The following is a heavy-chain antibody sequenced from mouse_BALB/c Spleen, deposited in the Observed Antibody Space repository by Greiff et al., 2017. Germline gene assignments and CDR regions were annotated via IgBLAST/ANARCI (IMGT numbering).Heavy chain of an antibody. CDR1: GFNIKDTY. V-gene: IGHV14-3*02. CDR2: IDPANGNT. D-gene: IGHD2-14*01. Sequence: VQLQQSGAELVKPGASVKLSCTASGFNIKDTYMHWVKQRPEQGLEWIGRIDPANGNTKYDPKFQGKATITADTSSNTAYLQLSSLTSEDTAVYYCARGYYRYDEGGYAMDYWGQGTSVTVSS. CDR3: ARGYYRYDEGGYAMDY. J-gene: IGHJ4*01.